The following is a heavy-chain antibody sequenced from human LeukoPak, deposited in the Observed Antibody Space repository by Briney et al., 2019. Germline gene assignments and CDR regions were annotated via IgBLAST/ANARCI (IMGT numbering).Heavy chain of an antibody. CDR3: ARDRERGVCYDSTGYNPPGY. Sequence: GGSLRLSCAASGFTFSDYTMIWVRQAPGKGLEWVSYISSRGTIIHYADSVKGRFTISRDDAKNSLYLQMSDLRDEDTAVYYCARDRERGVCYDSTGYNPPGYWGQGTLVTVSS. CDR2: ISSRGTII. CDR1: GFTFSDYT. J-gene: IGHJ4*02. V-gene: IGHV3-48*02. D-gene: IGHD3-22*01.